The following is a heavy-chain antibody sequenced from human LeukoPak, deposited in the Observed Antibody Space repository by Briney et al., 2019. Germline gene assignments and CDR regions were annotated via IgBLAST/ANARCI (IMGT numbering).Heavy chain of an antibody. CDR1: GFIFSSYE. Sequence: GGSLRLSCAASGFIFSSYEMDWVRQAPGKGLEWVSYISRSGDAIHYADSVKGRFTISRDNAKNSLYLQMNSLRAEDMAVYYCARDSGSSYGMDVRGQGTTVTVSS. V-gene: IGHV3-48*03. D-gene: IGHD1-26*01. J-gene: IGHJ6*02. CDR2: ISRSGDAI. CDR3: ARDSGSSYGMDV.